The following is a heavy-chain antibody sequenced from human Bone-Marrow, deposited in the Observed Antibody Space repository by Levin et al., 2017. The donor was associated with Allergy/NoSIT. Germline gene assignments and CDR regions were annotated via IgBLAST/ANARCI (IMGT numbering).Heavy chain of an antibody. CDR2: IKQDGSEK. Sequence: GGSLRLSCAASGFTFSSYWMSWVRQAPGKGLEWVANIKQDGSEKYYVDSVKGRFTISRDNAKNSLYLQMNSLRAEDTAVYYCARVYIAVAGTGCMDVWGQGTTVTVSS. V-gene: IGHV3-7*01. J-gene: IGHJ6*02. D-gene: IGHD6-19*01. CDR3: ARVYIAVAGTGCMDV. CDR1: GFTFSSYW.